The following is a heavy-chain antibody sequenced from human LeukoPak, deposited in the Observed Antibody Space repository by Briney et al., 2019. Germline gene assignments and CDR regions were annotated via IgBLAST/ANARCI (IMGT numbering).Heavy chain of an antibody. V-gene: IGHV4-59*01. D-gene: IGHD1-26*01. CDR3: AGGPSGSYGQTLY. CDR1: GGSISSYY. J-gene: IGHJ4*02. CDR2: IYYNGNT. Sequence: SETLSLTCTVSGGSISSYYWSWIRQPPGKGLEWIGYIYYNGNTNYNPSLRSRVTISVDTSKNQFSLKLSSVTAADTAVYYCAGGPSGSYGQTLYWGQGTLVTVS.